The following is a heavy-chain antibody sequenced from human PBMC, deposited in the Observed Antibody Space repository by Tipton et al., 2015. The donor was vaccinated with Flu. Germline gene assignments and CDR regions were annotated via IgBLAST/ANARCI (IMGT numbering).Heavy chain of an antibody. J-gene: IGHJ4*02. V-gene: IGHV3-53*01. CDR3: ARGPLGPTYSSSW. CDR2: IYSGDSA. Sequence: SLRLSCAASGFIVTSDYMSWVRQAPGKGLEWVSVIYSGDSASYADSVRGRFTISRDKSKNTLYLQMNDLRAEDTAVYYCARGPLGPTYSSSWWGQGTLVTVSS. D-gene: IGHD6-13*01. CDR1: GFIVTSDY.